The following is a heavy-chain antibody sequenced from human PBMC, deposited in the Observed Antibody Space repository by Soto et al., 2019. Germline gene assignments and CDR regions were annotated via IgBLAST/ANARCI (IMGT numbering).Heavy chain of an antibody. D-gene: IGHD4-17*01. CDR2: MDPNSGNT. J-gene: IGHJ6*02. V-gene: IGHV1-8*01. CDR3: ARGEVTTVTTSYYYYGMDV. Sequence: QVQLVQSGAEVKKPGASVKVSCKASGYTFTSYDINWVRQATGQGLEWMGWMDPNSGNTGYAQKFQGRVTMTRNTSISTAYMELSSLRSEDTAVYYCARGEVTTVTTSYYYYGMDVWGQGTTVTVSS. CDR1: GYTFTSYD.